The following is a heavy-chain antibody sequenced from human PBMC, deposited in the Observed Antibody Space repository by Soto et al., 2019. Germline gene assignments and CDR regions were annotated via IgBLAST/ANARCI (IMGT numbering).Heavy chain of an antibody. Sequence: GGSLRLSCAASGFTFSSYGIHWVRQAPGKGLEWLAVISCEARNQYYADSAKGRFTISRDNSMNTLYLQMDSLRAEDTAVYFCAKEGQMKVSTTLDHWGLGTLVTVSS. D-gene: IGHD1-20*01. J-gene: IGHJ4*02. V-gene: IGHV3-30*18. CDR3: AKEGQMKVSTTLDH. CDR1: GFTFSSYG. CDR2: ISCEARNQ.